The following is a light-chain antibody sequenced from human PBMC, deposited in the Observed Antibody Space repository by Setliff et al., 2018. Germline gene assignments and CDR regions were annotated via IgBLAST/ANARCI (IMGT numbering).Light chain of an antibody. Sequence: LTQPASVSGSPGQSITISCTGTSSDVGGYNYVSWYQQHPGKAPKLMIYDVSNRPSGVSNRFSGSKSGNTASLTISGLQAEDEADYYCSSYTARSAVFGPGTKVTVL. CDR3: SSYTARSAV. CDR1: SSDVGGYNY. V-gene: IGLV2-14*03. J-gene: IGLJ1*01. CDR2: DVS.